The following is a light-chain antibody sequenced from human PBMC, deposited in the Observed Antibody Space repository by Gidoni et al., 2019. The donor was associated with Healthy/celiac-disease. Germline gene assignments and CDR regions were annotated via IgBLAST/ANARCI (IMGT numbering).Light chain of an antibody. V-gene: IGLV2-11*01. J-gene: IGLJ3*02. CDR2: DVS. CDR3: CSYAGSYTYWV. CDR1: SSDVGGYNY. Sequence: QSALTQPRSVSVSPGQPVTISCTGTSSDVGGYNYVSWYQQHPGKAPKLMIYDVSKRPSGVPDRFSGSKSGNTASLTISGLQAEDEADYYCCSYAGSYTYWVFGGGTKLTVL.